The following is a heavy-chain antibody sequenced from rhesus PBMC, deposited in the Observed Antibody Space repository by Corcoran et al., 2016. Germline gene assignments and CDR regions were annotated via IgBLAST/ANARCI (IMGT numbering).Heavy chain of an antibody. CDR1: GFTLSDDY. CDR3: TTVDY. CDR2: INPNGGTT. J-gene: IGHJ4*01. Sequence: EVQLVESGGGLVQPGGSLRLSCAASGFTLSDDYMEWVRQAPVKGLEWVGQINPNGGTTFLMDSVKGRFTISRDNAKNTLYLQINSLKIEDTAVCYCTTVDYWGQGVLVTVSS. V-gene: IGHV3-10*01.